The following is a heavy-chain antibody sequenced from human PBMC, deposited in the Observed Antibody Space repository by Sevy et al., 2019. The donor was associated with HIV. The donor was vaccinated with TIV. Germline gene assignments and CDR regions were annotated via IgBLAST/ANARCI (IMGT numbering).Heavy chain of an antibody. J-gene: IGHJ6*02. Sequence: GGSLRLSCAVSGFTVSSNYMTWVRQAPGKGLEWVSVIFSGGSTYYADSVKGRFTISRDNSRNTLSLQMNSLRAEYTAVYYCARGMILEGSWCGMDVWGQGTTVTVSS. V-gene: IGHV3-53*01. CDR2: IFSGGST. CDR3: ARGMILEGSWCGMDV. D-gene: IGHD3-3*01. CDR1: GFTVSSNY.